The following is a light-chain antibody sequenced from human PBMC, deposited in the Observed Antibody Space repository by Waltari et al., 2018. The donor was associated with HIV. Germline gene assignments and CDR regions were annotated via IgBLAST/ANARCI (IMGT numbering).Light chain of an antibody. CDR2: HDS. CDR1: KLGDKY. V-gene: IGLV3-1*01. Sequence: SYELTQPPSVSVSPGQTASNTCPGDKLGDKYACWYQQKPGQSPVVVIYHDSKRPSGIPERFSGSNAGNTATLTISGTQAMDEADYYCQAWDSSTGVFGTGTKVTV. J-gene: IGLJ1*01. CDR3: QAWDSSTGV.